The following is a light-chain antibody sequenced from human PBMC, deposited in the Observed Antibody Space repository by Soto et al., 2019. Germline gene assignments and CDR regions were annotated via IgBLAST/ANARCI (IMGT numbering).Light chain of an antibody. CDR3: QQYNSYSGYT. V-gene: IGKV1-5*03. CDR2: KAS. J-gene: IGKJ2*01. Sequence: DIQMTQSPSTLSASVGDRVTITCRASQSISSWLAWYQQKPGKAPKLLLYKASSLESGVPSRFSGSGSGTEFTLTISSLQPDDFATYYCQQYNSYSGYTFGQGTKLEMK. CDR1: QSISSW.